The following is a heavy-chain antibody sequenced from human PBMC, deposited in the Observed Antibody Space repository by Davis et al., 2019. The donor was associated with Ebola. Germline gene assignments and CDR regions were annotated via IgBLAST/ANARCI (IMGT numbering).Heavy chain of an antibody. D-gene: IGHD1-26*01. Sequence: AASVKVSCKASGGTFSSYAISWVRQAPGQGLEWMGWISAYNGNTNYAQKLQGRVTMTTDTSTSTAYMELSSLRSEDTAVYYCAREEWELLGGQFDYWGQGTLVTVSS. CDR1: GGTFSSYA. J-gene: IGHJ4*02. CDR3: AREEWELLGGQFDY. CDR2: ISAYNGNT. V-gene: IGHV1-18*01.